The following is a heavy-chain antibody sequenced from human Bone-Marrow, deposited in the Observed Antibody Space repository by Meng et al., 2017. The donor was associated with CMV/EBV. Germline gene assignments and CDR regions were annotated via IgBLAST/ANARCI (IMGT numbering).Heavy chain of an antibody. Sequence: GGSLRLSCAASGFTFSSYNMNWVRQAPGKGLEWVSSISSSSSYIYYADSVKGRFTISRDNAKNTLYLQMNSLRAEDTAVYYCAKDWGRDGYNHFDYWGQGTLVTVSS. D-gene: IGHD5-24*01. CDR1: GFTFSSYN. J-gene: IGHJ4*02. V-gene: IGHV3-21*04. CDR3: AKDWGRDGYNHFDY. CDR2: ISSSSSYI.